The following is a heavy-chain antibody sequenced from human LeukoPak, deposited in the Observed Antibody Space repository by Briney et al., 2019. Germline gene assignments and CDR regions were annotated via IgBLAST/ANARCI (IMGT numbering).Heavy chain of an antibody. CDR2: IIPIFGTA. CDR3: ATYCSSTSCYEDYFDY. Sequence: SVKVSCKASGGTFSSYAISWVRQAPGQGLEWMGGIIPIFGTANYAQKFQGRVTITADESTSTAYMELSSLRSDDTAVYYCATYCSSTSCYEDYFDYWGQGTLVTVSS. CDR1: GGTFSSYA. D-gene: IGHD2-2*01. J-gene: IGHJ4*02. V-gene: IGHV1-69*01.